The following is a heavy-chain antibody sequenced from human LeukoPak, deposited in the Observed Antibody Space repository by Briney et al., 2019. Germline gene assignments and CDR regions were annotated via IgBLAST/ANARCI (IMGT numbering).Heavy chain of an antibody. J-gene: IGHJ4*02. CDR1: GYSISSGYY. Sequence: SETLSLTCTVSGYSISSGYYWGWIRQPPGKGLEWIGILYHSGSTYYNPSLKSRVTISVDTSKHQFSLKLSSVPAADTAVYYFARDNAISGVVPPYYFDYWGQGTLVTVSS. CDR2: LYHSGST. CDR3: ARDNAISGVVPPYYFDY. D-gene: IGHD3-3*01. V-gene: IGHV4-38-2*02.